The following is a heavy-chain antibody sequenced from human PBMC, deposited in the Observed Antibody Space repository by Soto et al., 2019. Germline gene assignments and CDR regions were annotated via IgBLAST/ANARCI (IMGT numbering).Heavy chain of an antibody. CDR3: AKDTDWSWNHNGAFDF. CDR1: GFTFSNYA. D-gene: IGHD1-1*01. J-gene: IGHJ3*01. CDR2: ISGSAGST. Sequence: EVQLLESGGGLVQPGGSLRLACAGSGFTFSNYAMSWVRQAPGKGLEWVSAISGSAGSTYYADSVKGRFTISRDNSKNTLYLQMNSLRAEDTAVYYCAKDTDWSWNHNGAFDFWGQGTMVTVSS. V-gene: IGHV3-23*01.